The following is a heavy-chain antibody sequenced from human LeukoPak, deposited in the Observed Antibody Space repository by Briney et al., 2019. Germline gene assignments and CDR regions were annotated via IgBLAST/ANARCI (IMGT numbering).Heavy chain of an antibody. CDR3: ARAGFYASVNQYYYYYYMDV. D-gene: IGHD2/OR15-2a*01. V-gene: IGHV4-59*01. Sequence: SETLSLTCAVSGGSIGSYYWSWVRQPPGKGLEWIGYIHYSGSTNYNPSLKSRVTTSIDTSKNQFSLKVTSVTAADAAVYYCARAGFYASVNQYYYYYYMDVWGTGTTVTVSS. CDR2: IHYSGST. J-gene: IGHJ6*03. CDR1: GGSIGSYY.